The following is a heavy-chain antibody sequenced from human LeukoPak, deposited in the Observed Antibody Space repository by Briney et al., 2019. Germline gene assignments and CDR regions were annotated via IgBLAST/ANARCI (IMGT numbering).Heavy chain of an antibody. V-gene: IGHV1-24*01. CDR3: ATFSYLAARPRNNWFDP. J-gene: IGHJ5*02. Sequence: GASVKVSCKVSGYTLTELSMHWVRQAPGKGLEWMGGFDPEDGETIYAQKFQGRVTMTEDTSTDTAYMELSSLRSEDTAVYYCATFSYLAARPRNNWFDPWGQGTLVTVSS. D-gene: IGHD6-6*01. CDR2: FDPEDGET. CDR1: GYTLTELS.